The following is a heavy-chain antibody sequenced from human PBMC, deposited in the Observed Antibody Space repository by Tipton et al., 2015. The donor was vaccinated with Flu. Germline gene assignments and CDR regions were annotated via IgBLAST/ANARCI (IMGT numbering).Heavy chain of an antibody. CDR2: IYHSGST. CDR1: GYSISSGYY. V-gene: IGHV4-38-2*02. D-gene: IGHD2-15*01. CDR3: ARRDCSGGSCGTGWFDP. Sequence: TLSLTCTVSGYSISSGYYWGWIRQPPGKGLEWIGSIYHSGSTYYNPSLKSRVNISVDTSKNQFSLKLSSVTAADTAVYYCARRDCSGGSCGTGWFDPWGQGTLVTVSS. J-gene: IGHJ5*02.